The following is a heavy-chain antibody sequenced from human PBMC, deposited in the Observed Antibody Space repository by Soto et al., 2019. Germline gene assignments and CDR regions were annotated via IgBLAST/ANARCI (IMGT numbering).Heavy chain of an antibody. V-gene: IGHV4-4*02. D-gene: IGHD3-22*01. CDR2: IYHSGST. CDR3: ARRNRSSGYPY. J-gene: IGHJ4*02. Sequence: QVQLQESGPGLVKPSWTLSRTCAVSGGSISSSNWWSWVRQPPGKGLAWIGEIYHSGSTNYNPSLKRRVTISVDKSKNQFSLKLSSVTAADTAVYYCARRNRSSGYPYWGQGTLVTVSS. CDR1: GGSISSSNW.